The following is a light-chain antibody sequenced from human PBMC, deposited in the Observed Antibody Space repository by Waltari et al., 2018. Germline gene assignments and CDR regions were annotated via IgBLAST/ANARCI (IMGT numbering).Light chain of an antibody. Sequence: TVLTQSPGPLSLSPGETATPPYRARRGINSNYLAWYRQKPGQTPRLLIYGASSRATGIPDRFTGSGSERDFTLTISRLEPEDFAVYYCQQYGNSPPGTFGQGTKLEIK. CDR1: RGINSNY. J-gene: IGKJ2*01. CDR2: GAS. CDR3: QQYGNSPPGT. V-gene: IGKV3-20*01.